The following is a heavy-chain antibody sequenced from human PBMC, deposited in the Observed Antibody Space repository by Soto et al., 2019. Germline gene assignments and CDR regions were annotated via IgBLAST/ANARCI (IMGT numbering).Heavy chain of an antibody. J-gene: IGHJ6*02. V-gene: IGHV1-69*06. Sequence: SVKVSCKACGATFSSYASSWVRQAPGEGLEWMGGIIPIFGTANYAQKFEGSVTITADTSTSTAYMELSSLRSEDTAVYYCARGWYCSSISCPREVYYGMDVWGQGTTVTV. D-gene: IGHD2-2*01. CDR1: GATFSSYA. CDR2: IIPIFGTA. CDR3: ARGWYCSSISCPREVYYGMDV.